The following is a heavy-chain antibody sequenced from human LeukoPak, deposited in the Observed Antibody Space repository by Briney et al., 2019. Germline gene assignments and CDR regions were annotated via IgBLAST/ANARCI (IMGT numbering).Heavy chain of an antibody. CDR1: GFTFSSYA. CDR2: ISGSDGST. J-gene: IGHJ4*02. D-gene: IGHD3-16*02. CDR3: AKRYIGNYYFDY. Sequence: GGSLRLSCAASGFTFSSYAMSWVRQAPGKGLEWVSAISGSDGSTHYADSGKGRFTISRDNSKNVLYLHMNSLRAEDTAVYYCAKRYIGNYYFDYWGQGTLVTVSS. V-gene: IGHV3-23*01.